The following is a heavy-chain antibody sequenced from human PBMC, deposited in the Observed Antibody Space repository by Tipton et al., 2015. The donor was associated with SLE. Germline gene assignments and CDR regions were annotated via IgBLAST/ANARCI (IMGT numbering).Heavy chain of an antibody. CDR3: ARGSQDSSGYYYPHYYYYGMDV. Sequence: LRLSCAASGFTFSSYGMHWIRQPPGEGLEWIGYIYYSGSTNYNPSLKSRVTISVDTSKNQFSLKLSSVTAADTAVYYCARGSQDSSGYYYPHYYYYGMDVWGQGTTVTVSS. CDR1: GFTFSSYG. CDR2: IYYSGST. V-gene: IGHV4-59*01. J-gene: IGHJ6*02. D-gene: IGHD3-22*01.